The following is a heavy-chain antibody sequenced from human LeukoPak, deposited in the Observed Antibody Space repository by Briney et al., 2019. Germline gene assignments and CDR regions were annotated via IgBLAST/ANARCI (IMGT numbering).Heavy chain of an antibody. CDR3: AKERDTAMVTIDY. J-gene: IGHJ4*02. CDR2: IRYDGSNK. Sequence: GGSLRLSCAASGFTFSSYGMHWVRQAPGKGLEGVAFIRYDGSNKYYPDSVKGRFTLSRDNSKTTLSLQMNSLRAEDTAVYYCAKERDTAMVTIDYWGQGTLVTVSS. D-gene: IGHD5-18*01. V-gene: IGHV3-30*02. CDR1: GFTFSSYG.